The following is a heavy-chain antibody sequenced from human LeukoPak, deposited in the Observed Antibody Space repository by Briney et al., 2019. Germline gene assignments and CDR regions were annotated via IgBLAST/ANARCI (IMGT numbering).Heavy chain of an antibody. CDR3: TRLYCSGGSCYQDYFDY. Sequence: PGGSLRLSCAASRFTFSGSAMHWVRQASGKGLEWVGRIRSKANSYATAYAASVKGRFTISRDDSKNTAYLQMNSLKTEDTAVYYCTRLYCSGGSCYQDYFDYWGQGTLVTVSS. CDR2: IRSKANSYAT. CDR1: RFTFSGSA. V-gene: IGHV3-73*01. J-gene: IGHJ4*02. D-gene: IGHD2-15*01.